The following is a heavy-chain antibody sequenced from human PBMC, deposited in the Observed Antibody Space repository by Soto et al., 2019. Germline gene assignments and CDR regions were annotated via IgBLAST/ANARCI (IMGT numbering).Heavy chain of an antibody. Sequence: PGGSLRLSCAASGFTFSSYAVTWVRQAPGKGLEWVSVIGGSGGSTYYADSVKGRFTISRDNSKNTLYLQMNSLRAEDTAVYYCAKGDSGYDPFDYWGQGALVTVSS. CDR3: AKGDSGYDPFDY. CDR2: IGGSGGST. D-gene: IGHD5-12*01. J-gene: IGHJ4*02. V-gene: IGHV3-23*01. CDR1: GFTFSSYA.